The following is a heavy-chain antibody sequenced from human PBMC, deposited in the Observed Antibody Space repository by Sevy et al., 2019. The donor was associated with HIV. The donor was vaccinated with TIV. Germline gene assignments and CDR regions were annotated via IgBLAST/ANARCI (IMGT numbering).Heavy chain of an antibody. Sequence: GGSLRLSCAASGFTIRTYNMNWVRQAPGKGLEWVSSISSSSTYIYYADSVKGRFTSSRDNAKNSLYLQMSSLRAEDTAVYYYARDLVIPATTDYFYYGMDVWGQGTTVTVSS. CDR3: ARDLVIPATTDYFYYGMDV. D-gene: IGHD2-15*01. CDR1: GFTIRTYN. J-gene: IGHJ6*02. V-gene: IGHV3-21*01. CDR2: ISSSSTYI.